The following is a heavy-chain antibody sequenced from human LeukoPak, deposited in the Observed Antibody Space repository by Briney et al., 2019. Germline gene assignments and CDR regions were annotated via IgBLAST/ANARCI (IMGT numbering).Heavy chain of an antibody. V-gene: IGHV1-69*05. CDR3: ARRMYYYDSSGNGAFDI. CDR2: IIPIFGTA. D-gene: IGHD3-22*01. CDR1: GGTFISYA. Sequence: SVTVSCKASGGTFISYAISWVRQAPGQGLEWMGGIIPIFGTANYAQKFQGRVTITTDESTSTAYMELSSLRSEDTAVYYCARRMYYYDSSGNGAFDIWGQGTMVTVSS. J-gene: IGHJ3*02.